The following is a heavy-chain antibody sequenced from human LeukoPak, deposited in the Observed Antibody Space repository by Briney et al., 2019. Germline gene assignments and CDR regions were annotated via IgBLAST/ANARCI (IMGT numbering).Heavy chain of an antibody. J-gene: IGHJ3*02. CDR3: ARLTIFGVVIHAFDI. V-gene: IGHV4-59*01. D-gene: IGHD3-3*01. Sequence: SETLSLTCTVSGVSISSYYWSWIRQPPGKGLEWIGYIYYSGSTNYNPSLKSRATISVDTSKNQFSLKLSSVTAADTAVYYCARLTIFGVVIHAFDIWGQGTMVTVSS. CDR2: IYYSGST. CDR1: GVSISSYY.